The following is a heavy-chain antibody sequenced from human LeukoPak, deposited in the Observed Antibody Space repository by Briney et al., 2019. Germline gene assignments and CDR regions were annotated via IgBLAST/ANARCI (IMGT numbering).Heavy chain of an antibody. V-gene: IGHV4-61*05. J-gene: IGHJ5*02. Sequence: SETLSLTCTVSGGSISSSSYYWSWIRQPPGKGLEWIGYIYYSGSTNYNPSLKSRVTISVDTSKNQFSLKLSSVTAADTAVYYCARGEANDYGENWFDPWGQGTLVTVSS. CDR3: ARGEANDYGENWFDP. CDR2: IYYSGST. D-gene: IGHD4-17*01. CDR1: GGSISSSSYY.